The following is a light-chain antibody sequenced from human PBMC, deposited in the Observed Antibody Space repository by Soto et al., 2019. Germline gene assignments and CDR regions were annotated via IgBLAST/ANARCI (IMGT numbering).Light chain of an antibody. J-gene: IGLJ2*01. CDR1: SSDVGGYNY. Sequence: QSALTQPASVSGSPGQSITISCTGTSSDVGGYNYVSWYQQHPGKAPKLMIYDVSNRPSGVSNRFSGSKSGNTASLTISGLLAEDEADYYCSSYTSSSPVVFGGGTKLTVL. CDR2: DVS. V-gene: IGLV2-14*01. CDR3: SSYTSSSPVV.